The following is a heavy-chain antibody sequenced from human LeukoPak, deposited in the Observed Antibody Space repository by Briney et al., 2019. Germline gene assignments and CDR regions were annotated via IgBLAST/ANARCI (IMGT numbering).Heavy chain of an antibody. CDR2: IIPIFGTA. V-gene: IGHV1-69*05. Sequence: ASVKVSCKASGGTFSSYAISWVRQAPGQGLEWMGGIIPIFGTANYAQKFQGRVTITTDESTSTAYMELSSLRSEDTAVYYCARVSDTAMVTGYWYFDLWGRGTLVTVSS. CDR3: ARVSDTAMVTGYWYFDL. J-gene: IGHJ2*01. D-gene: IGHD5-18*01. CDR1: GGTFSSYA.